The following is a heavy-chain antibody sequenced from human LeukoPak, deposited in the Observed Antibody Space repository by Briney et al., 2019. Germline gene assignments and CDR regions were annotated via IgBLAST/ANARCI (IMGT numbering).Heavy chain of an antibody. CDR3: ARGPRYFGWFDP. D-gene: IGHD3-9*01. CDR1: GGSFSGYY. Sequence: PSETLSLTCVVYGGSFSGYYWSWIRQPPGKGLEWIGEINHSGSTNYNPSLKSRVTISVDTSKNQFSLKLSSVTAADTAVYYCARGPRYFGWFDPWGQGTLVTVSS. V-gene: IGHV4-34*01. CDR2: INHSGST. J-gene: IGHJ5*02.